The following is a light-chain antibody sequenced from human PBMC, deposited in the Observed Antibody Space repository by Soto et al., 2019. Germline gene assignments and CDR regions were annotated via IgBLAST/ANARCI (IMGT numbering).Light chain of an antibody. CDR1: QSIVYSDGHAY. Sequence: DVVMTQSPLSLSVTLGQPASISCWSSQSIVYSDGHAYLNWFHQRPGQSPRRLIYQVSKRDSGVPDRFSGSGSGTDFTLKISRVEAEDVGVYYCMQGRHWPPTFGRGTKVEIK. CDR2: QVS. V-gene: IGKV2-30*01. J-gene: IGKJ1*01. CDR3: MQGRHWPPT.